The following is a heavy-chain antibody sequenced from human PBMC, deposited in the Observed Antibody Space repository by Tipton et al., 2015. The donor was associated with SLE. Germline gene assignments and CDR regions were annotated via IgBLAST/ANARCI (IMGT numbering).Heavy chain of an antibody. D-gene: IGHD2-2*01. V-gene: IGHV4-34*01. Sequence: LRLSCAVYCGSFSGYYWSWIRQPPGKGLEWIGEINHSGSTNYNPSLKSRVTISVDTSKNQFSLKLSSVTAADTAVYYCASPEGGYCSSTSCYAFDIWGQGTMVTVSS. CDR3: ASPEGGYCSSTSCYAFDI. J-gene: IGHJ3*02. CDR1: CGSFSGYY. CDR2: INHSGST.